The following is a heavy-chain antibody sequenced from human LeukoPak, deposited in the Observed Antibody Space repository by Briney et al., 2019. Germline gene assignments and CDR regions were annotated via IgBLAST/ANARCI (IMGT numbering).Heavy chain of an antibody. V-gene: IGHV3-30*04. CDR2: ISYDGSNK. CDR1: GFTFSSYA. J-gene: IGHJ4*02. D-gene: IGHD5-18*01. CDR3: AREFPRGYDTAMVH. Sequence: GGSLRLSCAASGFTFSSYAMHWVRQAPGKGLEWVAVISYDGSNKYYADSVKGRFTISRDNSKNTLYLQMNSLRAEDTAVYYCAREFPRGYDTAMVHWGQGTLVTVSS.